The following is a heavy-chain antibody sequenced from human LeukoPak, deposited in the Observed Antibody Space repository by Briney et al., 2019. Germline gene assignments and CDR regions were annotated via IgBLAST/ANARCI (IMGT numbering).Heavy chain of an antibody. V-gene: IGHV4-4*02. Sequence: SETLSLTCAVSGGSISSSNWWSWVRQPPGKGLEWIGEIYHSGSTNYNPSHKSRVTISVDTSKNQFSLKLSSVTAADTAVYYCARGHRNYYYMDVWGKGTTVTISS. CDR3: ARGHRNYYYMDV. CDR1: GGSISSSNW. CDR2: IYHSGST. J-gene: IGHJ6*03.